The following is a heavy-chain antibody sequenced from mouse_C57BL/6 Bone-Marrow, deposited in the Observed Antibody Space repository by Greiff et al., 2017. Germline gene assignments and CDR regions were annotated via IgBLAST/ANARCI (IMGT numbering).Heavy chain of an antibody. J-gene: IGHJ1*03. CDR3: TTWGYYWYFDV. Sequence: EVQLQQSGAELVRPGASVKLSCTASGFNIKDDYMHWVKQRPEQGLEWTGWIDPENGDTEYASKFQGKATITADTSSNTAYLQLSSLTSEDTAVYYCTTWGYYWYFDVWGTGTTVTVSS. CDR1: GFNIKDDY. D-gene: IGHD2-2*01. V-gene: IGHV14-4*01. CDR2: IDPENGDT.